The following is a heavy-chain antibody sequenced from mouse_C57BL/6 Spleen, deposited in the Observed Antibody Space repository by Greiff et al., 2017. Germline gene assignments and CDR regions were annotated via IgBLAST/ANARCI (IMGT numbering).Heavy chain of an antibody. J-gene: IGHJ2*01. CDR2: ISGGGGNT. V-gene: IGHV5-9*01. Sequence: EVKVVESGGGLVKPGGSLKLSCAASGFTFSSYTMSWVRQTPEKRLEWVATISGGGGNTYYPDSVKGRFTISRDNAKNTLYLQMSSLRSEDTALYYCARKRGYDYFDYWGQGTTLTVSS. CDR3: ARKRGYDYFDY. D-gene: IGHD2-3*01. CDR1: GFTFSSYT.